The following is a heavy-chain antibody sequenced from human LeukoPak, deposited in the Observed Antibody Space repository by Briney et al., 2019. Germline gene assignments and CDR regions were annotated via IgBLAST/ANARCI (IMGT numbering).Heavy chain of an antibody. Sequence: GGSLRLSCAASGFTFSSYWMSWVRQAPGKGLEWVANIRFDGSDKYHVDSVKGRFTISRDNAKNSLFLQMNSLRAEDTAVYYCARGDPDFWGQGTLVTVPS. CDR1: GFTFSSYW. J-gene: IGHJ4*02. V-gene: IGHV3-7*01. CDR3: ARGDPDF. CDR2: IRFDGSDK.